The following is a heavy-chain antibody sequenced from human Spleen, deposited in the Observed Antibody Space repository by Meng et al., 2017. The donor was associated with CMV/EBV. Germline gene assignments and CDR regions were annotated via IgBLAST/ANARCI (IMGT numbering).Heavy chain of an antibody. CDR2: ISHSGTT. V-gene: IGHV4-4*01. D-gene: IGHD6-13*01. CDR1: GASINSIHW. Sequence: TCAVSGASINSIHWWSWVRQPPEKGLGWIGEISHSGTTNYNSSLKSRVSISVDKSMNVFSLNLKSLTAADTAVYFCARRSSSTWGIDYWGQGTLVTVSS. J-gene: IGHJ4*02. CDR3: ARRSSSTWGIDY.